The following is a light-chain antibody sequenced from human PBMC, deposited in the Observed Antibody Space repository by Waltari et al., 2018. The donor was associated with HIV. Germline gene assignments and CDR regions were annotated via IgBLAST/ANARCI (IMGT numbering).Light chain of an antibody. J-gene: IGKJ4*01. V-gene: IGKV3-11*01. CDR2: DAS. Sequence: EVVLTQSPATLSLSPGNTATLSCRASQSVSSYLAWYQQKPGQAPRLLIYDASNRATGIPPRFSGSGSGTDFTLTISSLEPEEFAVYYCQQRNNWPSFSFGGGTKVEIK. CDR1: QSVSSY. CDR3: QQRNNWPSFS.